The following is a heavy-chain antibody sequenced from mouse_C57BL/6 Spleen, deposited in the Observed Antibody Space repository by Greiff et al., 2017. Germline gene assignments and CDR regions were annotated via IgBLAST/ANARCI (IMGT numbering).Heavy chain of an antibody. CDR1: GYTFTSYW. CDR2: IDPSDSYT. J-gene: IGHJ2*01. D-gene: IGHD1-1*01. Sequence: QVQLKQPGAELVKPGASVKLSCKASGYTFTSYWMQWVKQRPGQGLEWIGEIDPSDSYTNYNQKFKGKATLTVDTSSSTAYMQLSSLTSEDSAVYYCARRGSIDFDYWGQGTTLTVSS. V-gene: IGHV1-50*01. CDR3: ARRGSIDFDY.